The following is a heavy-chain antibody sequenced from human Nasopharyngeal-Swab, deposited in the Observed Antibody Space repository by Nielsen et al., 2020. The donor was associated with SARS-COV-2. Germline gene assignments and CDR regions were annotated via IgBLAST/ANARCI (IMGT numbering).Heavy chain of an antibody. CDR1: GFTFNSDV. V-gene: IGHV3-23*01. CDR3: APDPNWGLGY. D-gene: IGHD7-27*01. J-gene: IGHJ4*02. CDR2: ITVSGDAT. Sequence: GESLKISCAASGFTFNSDVMIWARQAPGEGLEWVSYITVSGDATNYAESVKGRFTISRDNSKNLLYLQMNSLRVEDTATYYCAPDPNWGLGYWGRGTLVTVSS.